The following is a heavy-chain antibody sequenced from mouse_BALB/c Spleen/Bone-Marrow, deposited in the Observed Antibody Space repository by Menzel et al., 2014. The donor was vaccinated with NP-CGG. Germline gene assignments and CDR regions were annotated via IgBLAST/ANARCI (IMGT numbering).Heavy chain of an antibody. V-gene: IGHV4-1*02. J-gene: IGHJ1*01. CDR1: GFDFSRYW. CDR3: AXXXXXXXXFX. Sequence: EVKLMESGGGLVQPGGSLKLSCAAKGFDFSRYWMSWVRQAPGKGLEWIGEINPESSTINYTPSLKDKFIISRDNAKNTLYLQMSKVRSEDTALYYCAXXXXXXXXFXWGXGTTVTVSS. CDR2: INPESSTI.